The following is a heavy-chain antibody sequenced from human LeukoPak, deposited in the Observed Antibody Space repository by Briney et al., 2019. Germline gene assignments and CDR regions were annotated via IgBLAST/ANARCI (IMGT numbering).Heavy chain of an antibody. J-gene: IGHJ4*02. CDR1: GGSISSGGYY. CDR3: ARGGPAGLWAPSSYYFDY. Sequence: SETLSLTCTVSGGSISSGGYYWSWIRQPPGKGLEWIGYIYHSGSTYYNPSLKSRVTISVDRSKNQFSLKLSSVTAADTAVYYCARGGPAGLWAPSSYYFDYWGQGTLVTVSS. V-gene: IGHV4-30-2*01. D-gene: IGHD3-16*01. CDR2: IYHSGST.